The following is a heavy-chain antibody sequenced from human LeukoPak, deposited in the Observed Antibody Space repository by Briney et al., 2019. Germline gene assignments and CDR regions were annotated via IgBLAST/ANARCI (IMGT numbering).Heavy chain of an antibody. CDR2: ISSDGSTP. CDR1: VFIFTDFW. CDR3: GTGQY. J-gene: IGHJ4*02. Sequence: GRSLRLSCAVSVFIFTDFWMHWLRQVPGKGPVWVSRISSDGSTPYYTDSLTGRFTISRDNAKNIRYLQMSSLGVEDTAVYYCGTGQYWGQGTRLTVSS. V-gene: IGHV3-74*01.